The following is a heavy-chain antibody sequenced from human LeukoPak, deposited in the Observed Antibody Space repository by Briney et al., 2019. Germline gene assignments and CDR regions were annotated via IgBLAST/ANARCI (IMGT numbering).Heavy chain of an antibody. Sequence: GGSLRLSCAASGFTFSSYGMHWVRQAPGKGLEWVAVIWYDGSNKYYADFVKGRFTISRDNSKNTLYLQMNSLRAEDTAVYYCARSPNGVSAFDIWGQGTMVTVSS. CDR1: GFTFSSYG. D-gene: IGHD1-1*01. CDR3: ARSPNGVSAFDI. V-gene: IGHV3-33*01. J-gene: IGHJ3*02. CDR2: IWYDGSNK.